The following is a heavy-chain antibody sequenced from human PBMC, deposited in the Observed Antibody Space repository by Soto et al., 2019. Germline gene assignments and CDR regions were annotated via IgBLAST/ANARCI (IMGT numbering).Heavy chain of an antibody. CDR2: IYYSGST. J-gene: IGHJ4*02. CDR3: ASQMYGANGYFDY. CDR1: GASISSDF. D-gene: IGHD4-17*01. Sequence: PSETLSLTCTVSGASISSDFWSWIRQSSGKGLEWIGYIYYSGSTSNNPSLKSRVTLSVDTSKNQFSLKLSSVTAADTAVYYCASQMYGANGYFDYWGQGTLVTVSS. V-gene: IGHV4-59*12.